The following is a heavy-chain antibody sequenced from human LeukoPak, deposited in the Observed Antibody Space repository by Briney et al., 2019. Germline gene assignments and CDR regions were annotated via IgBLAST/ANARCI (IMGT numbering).Heavy chain of an antibody. D-gene: IGHD3-22*01. CDR3: AKLNYDSSGYPRFFDY. Sequence: TGGSLRLSCAASGFTFSSYAMSWVRQAPGKGLEWVSAISGSGGSTYYADSVKGRFTISRDNSKNTLYLQMNSLRAEDTAVYYCAKLNYDSSGYPRFFDYWGQGTLVTVSS. CDR1: GFTFSSYA. V-gene: IGHV3-23*01. J-gene: IGHJ4*02. CDR2: ISGSGGST.